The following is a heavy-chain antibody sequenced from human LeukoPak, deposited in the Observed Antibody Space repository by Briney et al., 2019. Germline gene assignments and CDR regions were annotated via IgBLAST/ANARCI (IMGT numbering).Heavy chain of an antibody. CDR2: IRYDGSNK. V-gene: IGHV3-30*02. CDR3: ARKEYSYGVYFDY. D-gene: IGHD5-18*01. Sequence: PGGSLRLSCAASGFTFSSYGMHWVRQAPGKGLEWVAFIRYDGSNKYYADSVKGRFTISRDNSKNTLYLQMNSLRAEDTAVYYCARKEYSYGVYFDYWGQGTLVTVSS. CDR1: GFTFSSYG. J-gene: IGHJ4*02.